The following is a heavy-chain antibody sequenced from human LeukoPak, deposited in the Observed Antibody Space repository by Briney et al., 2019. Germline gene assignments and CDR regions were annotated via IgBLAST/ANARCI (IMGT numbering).Heavy chain of an antibody. J-gene: IGHJ4*02. CDR1: GFTFSSYA. V-gene: IGHV3-30*04. D-gene: IGHD6-13*01. CDR2: ISYDGSNK. Sequence: PGRSLRLSCAASGFTFSSYAMHWVRQAPGKGLEWVAVISYDGSNKYYADSVKGRFTITRDNSKNTLYLQMNSLRAEDTAVYYCAKEDPGIALDYWGQGTLVTVSS. CDR3: AKEDPGIALDY.